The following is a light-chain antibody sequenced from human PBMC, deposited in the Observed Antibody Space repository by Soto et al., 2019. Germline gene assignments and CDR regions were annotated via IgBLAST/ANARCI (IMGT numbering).Light chain of an antibody. CDR1: QSVSSNY. CDR2: GAS. Sequence: EIVLTQSPGPLSLSPGERATLSCRASQSVSSNYLAWFQQKPGQAPRLLIYGASSRATGIPDRFSGSGSGTDFTLTISRLEPEDLAVYYWQQYGSSSWTFGQGTKVEIK. V-gene: IGKV3-20*01. J-gene: IGKJ1*01. CDR3: QQYGSSSWT.